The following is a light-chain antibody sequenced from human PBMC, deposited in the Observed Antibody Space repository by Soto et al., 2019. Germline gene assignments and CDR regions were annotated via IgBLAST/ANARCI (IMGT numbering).Light chain of an antibody. CDR1: QSLLHSDGKTY. V-gene: IGKV1-39*01. Sequence: MTQTPLSLSVTPGQPASISCKSSQSLLHSDGKTYLYWYLQKPGKAPKLLIYAASSLQSGVPSRFSGSGSGTDFTLTISSLQPEDFATYYCQQSYSTPRTFGQGTKVDIK. CDR2: AAS. CDR3: QQSYSTPRT. J-gene: IGKJ1*01.